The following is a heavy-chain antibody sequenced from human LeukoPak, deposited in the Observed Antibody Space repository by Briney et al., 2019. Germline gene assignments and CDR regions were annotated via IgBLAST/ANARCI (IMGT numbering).Heavy chain of an antibody. CDR1: GVNFGTHA. J-gene: IGHJ5*02. Sequence: GESLRLSCSASGVNFGTHAMHRGRQAPAKGLEQVAMVWRCGNDKIYANSAKDRVTISRDDSRSDLSLPMDSLRVEDTALYHCVIHPPDSGWAFWSWGQGALVTVSS. CDR3: VIHPPDSGWAFWS. CDR2: VWRCGNDK. V-gene: IGHV3-33*02. D-gene: IGHD6-19*01.